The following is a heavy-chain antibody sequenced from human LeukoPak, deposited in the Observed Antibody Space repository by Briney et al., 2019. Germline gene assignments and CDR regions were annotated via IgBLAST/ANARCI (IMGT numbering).Heavy chain of an antibody. CDR1: GFTFTDYS. CDR2: ISSSSSTI. CDR3: ARHGAAAPLDY. J-gene: IGHJ4*02. Sequence: GGSLRLSCAASGFTFTDYSMNWVRQAPGGGLEWVSYISSSSSTIYYVDSLKGRFTISRDNAKNSLYLQMNSLRAEDTAVYYCARHGAAAPLDYWGQGTLVTVSS. D-gene: IGHD6-25*01. V-gene: IGHV3-48*01.